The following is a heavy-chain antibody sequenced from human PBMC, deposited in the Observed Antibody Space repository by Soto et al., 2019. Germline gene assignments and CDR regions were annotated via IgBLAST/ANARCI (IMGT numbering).Heavy chain of an antibody. D-gene: IGHD3-10*02. J-gene: IGHJ3*02. Sequence: QVQLQESGPGLVKPSETLSLTCTVSGGSISSYYWSWIRQPPGKGLAWIGYIYYSGSTNYYPSLLTWVFLAVDTSKIRFSLKLSSVSVEKTVVYYCATWHYVFFYISCQRTMLTVAS. CDR3: ATWHYVFFYI. V-gene: IGHV4-59*08. CDR1: GGSISSYY. CDR2: IYYSGST.